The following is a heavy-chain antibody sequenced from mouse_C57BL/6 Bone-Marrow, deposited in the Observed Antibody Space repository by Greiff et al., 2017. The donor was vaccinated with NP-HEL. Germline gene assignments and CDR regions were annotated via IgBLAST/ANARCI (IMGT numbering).Heavy chain of an antibody. V-gene: IGHV2-9-1*01. CDR3: ARNYDGYYVGAY. Sequence: VKLVESGPGLVAPSQSLSIKWTGGGGEGRREERSGGGEEEGGDRPWLGVIWTGGGTNYNSALKSRLSISKDNSKSQVFLKMNSLQTDDTARYYCARNYDGYYVGAYWGQGTLVTVSA. J-gene: IGHJ3*01. D-gene: IGHD2-3*01. CDR1: GGEGRREE. CDR2: IWTGGGT.